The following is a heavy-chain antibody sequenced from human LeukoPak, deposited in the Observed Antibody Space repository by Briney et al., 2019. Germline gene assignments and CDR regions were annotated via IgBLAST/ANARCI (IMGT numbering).Heavy chain of an antibody. V-gene: IGHV3-11*01. CDR2: ISSSGSTI. Sequence: GGTLRLSCAASGFTFSDYYMSWIRQAPGKGLEWVSYISSSGSTIYYADSVKGRFTISRDNAKNSLCLQMNSLRAEDTAVYYCAREMYSSSWYDYYYYYMDVWGKGTTVTVSS. CDR3: AREMYSSSWYDYYYYYMDV. D-gene: IGHD6-13*01. J-gene: IGHJ6*03. CDR1: GFTFSDYY.